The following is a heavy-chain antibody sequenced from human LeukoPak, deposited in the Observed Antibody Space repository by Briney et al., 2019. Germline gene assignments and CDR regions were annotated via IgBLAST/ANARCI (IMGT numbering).Heavy chain of an antibody. D-gene: IGHD3-10*01. CDR2: IIPIFGTA. CDR3: ATPKQKGNAFDI. V-gene: IGHV1-69*05. Sequence: SVKVSCKASGGTFSSYAISWVRQAPGQGLEWMGGIIPIFGTANYAQKFQGRVTITTDESTSTAYMELSSLRSEDTAVNYCATPKQKGNAFDIWGQGTMVTVSS. CDR1: GGTFSSYA. J-gene: IGHJ3*02.